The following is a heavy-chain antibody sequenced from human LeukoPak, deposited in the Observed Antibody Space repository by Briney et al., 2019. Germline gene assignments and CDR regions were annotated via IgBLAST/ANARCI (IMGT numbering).Heavy chain of an antibody. D-gene: IGHD3-10*01. Sequence: GGSLRLSCAASGFTFSQYGIHWVRQPPGKGLEWVTFIWYDGSYQYYADSVKGRFTISRDNSKNTLYLQMNSLRDEDTAVYYCVRDRGGGSSRGGYFDSWGQGTLVTVSS. CDR2: IWYDGSYQ. J-gene: IGHJ4*02. CDR1: GFTFSQYG. CDR3: VRDRGGGSSRGGYFDS. V-gene: IGHV3-33*01.